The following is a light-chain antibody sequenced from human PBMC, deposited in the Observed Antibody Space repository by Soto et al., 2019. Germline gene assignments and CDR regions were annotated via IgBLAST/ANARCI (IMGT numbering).Light chain of an antibody. CDR3: QQYNNWPPTWT. CDR1: QSVSSN. J-gene: IGKJ1*01. CDR2: GVS. V-gene: IGKV3-15*01. Sequence: EIMITHSPATLSVSPGERATLSCRASQSVSSNLAWYQQKPGQAPRLLIYGVSTRATDIPARFSGSGSGTEFTLTISSLQSEDFAVYYCQQYNNWPPTWTFGQGTKVDIK.